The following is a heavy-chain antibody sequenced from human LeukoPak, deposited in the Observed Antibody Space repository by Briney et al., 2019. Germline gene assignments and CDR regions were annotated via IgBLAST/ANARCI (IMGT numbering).Heavy chain of an antibody. D-gene: IGHD6-19*01. CDR2: MNPNSGNT. V-gene: IGHV1-8*01. Sequence: ASVKVSCKASGYTFTSYDINWVRQATGQGPEWMGWMNPNSGNTGYAQKFQGRVTMTRNTSISTAYMELSSLRSEDTAVYYCARGMSSGWYVTYYYYYYMDVWGKGTTVTVSS. CDR3: ARGMSSGWYVTYYYYYYMDV. CDR1: GYTFTSYD. J-gene: IGHJ6*03.